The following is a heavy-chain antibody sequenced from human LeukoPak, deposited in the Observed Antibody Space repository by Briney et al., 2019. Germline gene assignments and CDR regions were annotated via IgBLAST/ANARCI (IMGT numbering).Heavy chain of an antibody. D-gene: IGHD7-27*01. J-gene: IGHJ5*02. V-gene: IGHV1-8*03. CDR3: KTGGTHWFDP. CDR1: GYSFTSYD. Sequence: GASVKVSCKASGYSFTSYDINWVRQATGQGLEWMGWMNPNCGNTGYAQKFQGRVTITRNTSISTAYMELSSLRSEDTAVYYCKTGGTHWFDPWGQGTLVTVSS. CDR2: MNPNCGNT.